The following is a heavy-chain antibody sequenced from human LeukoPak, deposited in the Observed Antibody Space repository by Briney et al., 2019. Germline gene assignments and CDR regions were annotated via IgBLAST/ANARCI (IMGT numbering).Heavy chain of an antibody. CDR2: VFDSGST. CDR3: ARLYQQSKWKYYYYYMDV. V-gene: IGHV4-59*01. Sequence: PSETLSLTCSVSGASFSTNYWSWIRQPPGRGLEWIGYVFDSGSTNYNPSLTSRVTISVVTSTKHFSLRLRSVTAADTAVYYCARLYQQSKWKYYYYYMDVWGKGTAATVSS. CDR1: GASFSTNY. J-gene: IGHJ6*03. D-gene: IGHD1-1*01.